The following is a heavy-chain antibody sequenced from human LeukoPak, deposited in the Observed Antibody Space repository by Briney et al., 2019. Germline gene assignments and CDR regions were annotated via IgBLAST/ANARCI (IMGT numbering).Heavy chain of an antibody. D-gene: IGHD1-26*01. CDR2: INHSGST. V-gene: IGHV4-34*01. CDR3: ARGTSVTYSGSYFPRHYYYGMDV. J-gene: IGHJ6*02. Sequence: PSETLSLTCAVYGGSFSGYYWSWIRQPPGKGLEWIGEINHSGSTNYNPSLKSRVTISVDTSKNQFSLKLSSVTAADTAVYYCARGTSVTYSGSYFPRHYYYGMDVWGQGTTVTVSS. CDR1: GGSFSGYY.